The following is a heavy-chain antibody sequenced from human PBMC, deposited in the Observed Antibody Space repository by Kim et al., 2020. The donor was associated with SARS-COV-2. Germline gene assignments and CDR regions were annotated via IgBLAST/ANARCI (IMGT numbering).Heavy chain of an antibody. J-gene: IGHJ4*02. CDR1: GDSVSSNSAA. V-gene: IGHV6-1*01. CDR2: TYYRSKWYN. D-gene: IGHD3-10*01. CDR3: ARVHYYGSGSYYTGSLYFDY. Sequence: SQTLSLTCAISGDSVSSNSAAWNWIRQSPSRGLEWLGRTYYRSKWYNDYAVSVKSRITINPDTSKNQFSLQLNSVTPEDTAVYYCARVHYYGSGSYYTGSLYFDYWGQGTLVTVSS.